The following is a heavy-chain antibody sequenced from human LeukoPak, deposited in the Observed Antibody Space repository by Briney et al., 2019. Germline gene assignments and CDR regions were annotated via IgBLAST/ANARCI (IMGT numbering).Heavy chain of an antibody. Sequence: PGGSLRLSCAASGFTFSSYGMHWVRQSPGKGLEWVAVISYDGSNKYYADSVKGRFTISRDNSKNTLYLQMNSLRAEDTAVYYCARDSTMVRGVPSGELFDYWGQGTLVTVSS. V-gene: IGHV3-30*03. J-gene: IGHJ4*02. CDR2: ISYDGSNK. D-gene: IGHD3-10*01. CDR3: ARDSTMVRGVPSGELFDY. CDR1: GFTFSSYG.